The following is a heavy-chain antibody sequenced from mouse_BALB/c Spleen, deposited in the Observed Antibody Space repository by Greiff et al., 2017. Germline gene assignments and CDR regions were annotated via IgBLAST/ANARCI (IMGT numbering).Heavy chain of an antibody. CDR3: AKIYGNY. J-gene: IGHJ3*01. CDR1: GFTFSSFG. V-gene: IGHV5-17*02. Sequence: EVMLVESGGGLVQPGGSRKLSCAASGFTFSSFGMHWVRQAPEKGLEWVAYISSGSSTIYYADTVKGRFTISRDNPKNTLFLQMTSLRSEDTAMYYCAKIYGNYWGQGTLVTVSA. D-gene: IGHD2-1*01. CDR2: ISSGSSTI.